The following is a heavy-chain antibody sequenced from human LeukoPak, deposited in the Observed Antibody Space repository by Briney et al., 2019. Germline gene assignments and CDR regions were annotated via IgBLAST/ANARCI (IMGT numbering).Heavy chain of an antibody. CDR1: RFSFSAYP. V-gene: IGHV3-23*01. CDR2: ISAGGDLT. D-gene: IGHD3-22*01. Sequence: GGSLRLSCAASRFSFSAYPMGWVRRAPGRGLEWVSGISAGGDLTFHADPVKGRFTISRDNSKNTLYLQMNSLRAEDTAVYYCASGYDSSGYYYNYWGQGALVTVSS. CDR3: ASGYDSSGYYYNY. J-gene: IGHJ4*02.